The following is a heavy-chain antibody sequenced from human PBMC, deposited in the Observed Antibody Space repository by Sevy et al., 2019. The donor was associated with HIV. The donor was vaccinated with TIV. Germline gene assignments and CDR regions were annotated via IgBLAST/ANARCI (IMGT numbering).Heavy chain of an antibody. V-gene: IGHV3-7*03. CDR2: IKQDGSEA. CDR1: GFNFRNFW. Sequence: GGSLRLSCVASGFNFRNFWMSWVRQAPGKGLECVADIKQDGSEAYYVDSVKGRFTISRDNAKNSLYLQMNSLRDEDMAMYFCVRDKEVGASILDAWGQGTPVTISS. J-gene: IGHJ5*02. CDR3: VRDKEVGASILDA. D-gene: IGHD1-26*01.